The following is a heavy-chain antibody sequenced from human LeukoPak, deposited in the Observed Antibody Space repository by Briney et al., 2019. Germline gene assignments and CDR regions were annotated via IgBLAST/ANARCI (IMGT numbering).Heavy chain of an antibody. CDR3: ARDRGTMIVVAHDAFDI. V-gene: IGHV4-38-2*02. D-gene: IGHD3-22*01. CDR1: GYSISSGYY. CDR2: IYHSGST. Sequence: SETLSLTYAVSGYSISSGYYWGWIRQPPGKGLEWIGSIYHSGSTYYNPSLKSRVTISVDTSKNQFSLKLSSVTAADTAVYYCARDRGTMIVVAHDAFDIWGQGTMVTVSS. J-gene: IGHJ3*02.